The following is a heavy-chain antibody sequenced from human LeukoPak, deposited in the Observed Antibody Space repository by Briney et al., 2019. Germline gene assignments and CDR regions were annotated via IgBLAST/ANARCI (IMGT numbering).Heavy chain of an antibody. CDR3: AKVGGPTITHFDF. CDR2: ITTVGTT. V-gene: IGHV3-23*01. CDR1: GFSFSTYA. D-gene: IGHD4-11*01. J-gene: IGHJ4*02. Sequence: PGGSLRLSCAASGFSFSTYALSWVRQASGKGLEWVSVITTVGTTSYADSVKGRFTVYRDNSKNTLYLQMNSLRAEDTAVYYCAKVGGPTITHFDFWGQGTLVTVSS.